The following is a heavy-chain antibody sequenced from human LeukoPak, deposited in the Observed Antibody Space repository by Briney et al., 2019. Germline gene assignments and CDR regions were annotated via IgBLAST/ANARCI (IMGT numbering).Heavy chain of an antibody. Sequence: GGSLRLSCAASGFTFSSYWMSWVRQAPGKGLEWVANIKQDGSEKYYVDSVKGRFTISRDNSRNTLFLQMNSLRAEDTAVYYCATDRATQYFDYWGQGTLVSVSS. V-gene: IGHV3-7*01. D-gene: IGHD2-15*01. J-gene: IGHJ4*02. CDR3: ATDRATQYFDY. CDR2: IKQDGSEK. CDR1: GFTFSSYW.